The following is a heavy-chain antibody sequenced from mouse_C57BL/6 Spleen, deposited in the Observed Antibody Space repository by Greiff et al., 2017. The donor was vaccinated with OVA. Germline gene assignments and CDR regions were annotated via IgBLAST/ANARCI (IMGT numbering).Heavy chain of an antibody. D-gene: IGHD2-3*01. V-gene: IGHV1-82*01. CDR1: GYAFSSSW. Sequence: QVQLKQSGPELVKPGASVKISCKASGYAFSSSWMNWVKQRPGKGLEWIGRIYPGDGDTNYNGKFKGKATLTADKSSSTAYMQLSSLTSEDSAVYFCASLYDGYPDYWGQGTTLTVSS. J-gene: IGHJ2*01. CDR3: ASLYDGYPDY. CDR2: IYPGDGDT.